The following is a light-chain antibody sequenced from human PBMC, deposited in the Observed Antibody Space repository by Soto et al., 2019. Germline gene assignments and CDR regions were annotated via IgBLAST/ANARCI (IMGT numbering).Light chain of an antibody. V-gene: IGKV3-15*01. CDR2: RTS. CDR3: QQHNNWPRAT. J-gene: IGKJ4*01. Sequence: EIVMTQSPATLSVSPLERATLSCRASQSISSNLAWYQQKPGQAPRLLMFRTSSRATGFPARFSGSRSGTEFNLTISSLQSEDFGVYYCQQHNNWPRATFGGGTKVDIK. CDR1: QSISSN.